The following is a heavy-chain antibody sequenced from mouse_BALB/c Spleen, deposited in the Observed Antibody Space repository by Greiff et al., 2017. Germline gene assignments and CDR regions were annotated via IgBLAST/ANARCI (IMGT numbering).Heavy chain of an antibody. J-gene: IGHJ4*01. Sequence: EVQLQQSGAELVKPGAPVKLSCTASGFNIKDTYMHWVKQRPEQGLEWIGRIDPGSGNTKYNEKFKGKATLTVDTSSSTAYMQLSSLTSEDTAVYFCARGSHAMDYWGQGTSVTVSS. V-gene: IGHV14-3*02. CDR3: ARGSHAMDY. CDR2: IDPGSGNT. CDR1: GFNIKDTY.